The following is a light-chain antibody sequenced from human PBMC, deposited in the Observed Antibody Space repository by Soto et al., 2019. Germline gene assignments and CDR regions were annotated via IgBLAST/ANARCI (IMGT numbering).Light chain of an antibody. CDR1: QGINNS. CDR2: SAS. J-gene: IGKJ1*01. V-gene: IGKV1-27*01. CDR3: QKYNSAPRT. Sequence: DTQMTQSPTSLSASVGDSVTITCRASQGINNSLAWYQQKPGKVPVLLIYSASTLKAGIPSRFSGSGAGTDFTLTISTLQPEDFATYYCQKYNSAPRTFGQGTKVDIK.